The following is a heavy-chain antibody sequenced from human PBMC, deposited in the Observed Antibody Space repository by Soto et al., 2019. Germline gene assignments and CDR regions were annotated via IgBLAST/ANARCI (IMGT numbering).Heavy chain of an antibody. CDR2: MNPNSGNT. CDR1: GYTFTSYD. D-gene: IGHD2-8*01. Sequence: QVQLVQSGAEVKKPGASVKVSCKASGYTFTSYDINWVRRATGLGLEWRGWMNPNSGNTGYALKFQGRVTMTRNTSISTAYMELSSLRSDDTAVYYCARVVSGVHSDYWGQGTLVTVSS. J-gene: IGHJ4*02. V-gene: IGHV1-8*01. CDR3: ARVVSGVHSDY.